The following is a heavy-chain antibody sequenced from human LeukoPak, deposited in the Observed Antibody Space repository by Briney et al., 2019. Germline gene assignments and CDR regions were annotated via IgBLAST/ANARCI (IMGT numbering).Heavy chain of an antibody. Sequence: GASVKVSCTASGGTFSSYAISWVRQAPGRGLEWMGGIIPIFGTANYAQKFQGRVTITADESTSTAYMELSSLRSEDTAVYYCARGTAMAISNWFDPWGQGTLVTVSS. CDR3: ARGTAMAISNWFDP. V-gene: IGHV1-69*01. CDR1: GGTFSSYA. D-gene: IGHD5-18*01. J-gene: IGHJ5*02. CDR2: IIPIFGTA.